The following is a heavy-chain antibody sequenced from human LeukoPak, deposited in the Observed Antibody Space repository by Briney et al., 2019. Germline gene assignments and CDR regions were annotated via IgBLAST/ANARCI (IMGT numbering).Heavy chain of an antibody. J-gene: IGHJ4*02. V-gene: IGHV4-30-4*01. Sequence: PSETLSLTCTVSGGSISSGDYYWSWIRQPPGKGLEWIGYIYYSGSTYYNPSLKSRVTISVGTSKNQFSLKLSSVTAADTAVYYCARLAYCGGDCYSAVDYWGQGTLVTVSS. CDR1: GGSISSGDYY. CDR2: IYYSGST. CDR3: ARLAYCGGDCYSAVDY. D-gene: IGHD2-21*02.